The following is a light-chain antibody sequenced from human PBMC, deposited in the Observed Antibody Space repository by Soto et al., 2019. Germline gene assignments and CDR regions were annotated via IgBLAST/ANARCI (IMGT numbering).Light chain of an antibody. J-gene: IGLJ1*01. Sequence: QSALTQPASVSGSPGQSITISCTGTSSDFGGYKFVSWYQQHPGKVPRLMIYEVSNRPSGVSNRFSGSKSGNTASLTISGLQAEEEADYYCSSYTTSSTLEVFGPGTKVNV. CDR1: SSDFGGYKF. CDR3: SSYTTSSTLEV. CDR2: EVS. V-gene: IGLV2-14*01.